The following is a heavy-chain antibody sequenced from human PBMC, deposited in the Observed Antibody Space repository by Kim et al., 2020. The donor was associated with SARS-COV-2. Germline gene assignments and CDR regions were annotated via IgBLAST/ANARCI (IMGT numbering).Heavy chain of an antibody. J-gene: IGHJ4*02. V-gene: IGHV4-61*02. CDR3: ARDVGGDRGY. CDR1: GGSISSGSYY. CDR2: IYTSGST. Sequence: SETLSLTCTVSGGSISSGSYYWSWIRQPAGKGLEWIGRIYTSGSTNYNPSLKSRVTISVDTSKNQFSLKLSSVTAADTAVYYCARDVGGDRGYWGQGTLVTVSS. D-gene: IGHD3-10*01.